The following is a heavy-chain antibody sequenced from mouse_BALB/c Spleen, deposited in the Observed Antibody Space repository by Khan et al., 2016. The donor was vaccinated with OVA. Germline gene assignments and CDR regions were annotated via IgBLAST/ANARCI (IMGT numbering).Heavy chain of an antibody. D-gene: IGHD2-3*01. Sequence: QVQLKESGTELVRPGTSVKVSCKASGYAFTHYLIDWIKQRPGPGLEWIGVINPGSGGTNYNEKFEGKATLTADNSSSTAYLHLSSLTSDDSAVYFVARGFYDGYLAGFAYWGQGTLVTVSA. J-gene: IGHJ3*01. CDR3: ARGFYDGYLAGFAY. V-gene: IGHV1-54*01. CDR1: GYAFTHYL. CDR2: INPGSGGT.